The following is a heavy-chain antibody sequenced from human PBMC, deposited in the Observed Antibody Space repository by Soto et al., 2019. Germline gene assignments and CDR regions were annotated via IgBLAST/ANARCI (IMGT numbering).Heavy chain of an antibody. D-gene: IGHD3-22*01. V-gene: IGHV3-30*18. CDR1: GFIFSAYG. Sequence: GGSLRLSCAASGFIFSAYGIHLVRQAPGKGLEWVAVISYDGNNEHYADSVKGRFTISRDNSKNTLFLQMSSLGAEDTAVYYCAKDTYYHDTTGYYVFDYWGQGTLVTVSS. J-gene: IGHJ4*02. CDR3: AKDTYYHDTTGYYVFDY. CDR2: ISYDGNNE.